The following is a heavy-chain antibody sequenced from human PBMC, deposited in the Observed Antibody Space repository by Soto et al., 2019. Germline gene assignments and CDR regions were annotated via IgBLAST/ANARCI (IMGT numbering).Heavy chain of an antibody. CDR1: GFTFTTYA. D-gene: IGHD3-10*01. CDR2: TSDSGYST. Sequence: PGGSLRLSCAASGFTFTTYAMSWVRQAPGKGLECVSSTSDSGYSTYYADSVKGRFTISRDNSKNTLYLQMNSLRADDTAVYYCAKRDRGGSGNTYFDHWGQGTLVTFSS. CDR3: AKRDRGGSGNTYFDH. V-gene: IGHV3-23*01. J-gene: IGHJ4*02.